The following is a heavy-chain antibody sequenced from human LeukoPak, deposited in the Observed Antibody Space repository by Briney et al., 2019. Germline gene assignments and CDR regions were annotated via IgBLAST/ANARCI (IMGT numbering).Heavy chain of an antibody. J-gene: IGHJ4*02. CDR3: ARSVVPAATVDY. Sequence: PSETLSLTCTVSGGSISSGSYYWSWIRQPAGKGLEWIGRIYTSGSTNYNPSLKSRVTISVDTSKNQFSLKLSSVTAADTAVYYCARSVVPAATVDYWGQGTLVTVSS. D-gene: IGHD2-2*01. CDR2: IYTSGST. CDR1: GGSISSGSYY. V-gene: IGHV4-61*02.